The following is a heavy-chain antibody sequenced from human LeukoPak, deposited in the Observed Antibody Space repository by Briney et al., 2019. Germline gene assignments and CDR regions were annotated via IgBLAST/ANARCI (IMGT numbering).Heavy chain of an antibody. CDR2: IYSSGST. J-gene: IGHJ3*02. Sequence: SETLSLTCSVSGASISSGSNYWGWIRQPPGKTLEWIGSIYSSGSTYYNSSLQSRVIIIIDTPKNHFSLTLSSVTAADTAVYYCARKLRPYYYDSSGYGPGAFDIWGQGTMVTVSS. D-gene: IGHD3-22*01. V-gene: IGHV4-39*07. CDR1: GASISSGSNY. CDR3: ARKLRPYYYDSSGYGPGAFDI.